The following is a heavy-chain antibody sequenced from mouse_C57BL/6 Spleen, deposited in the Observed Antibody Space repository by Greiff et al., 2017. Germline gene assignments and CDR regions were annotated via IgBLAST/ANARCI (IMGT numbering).Heavy chain of an antibody. J-gene: IGHJ3*01. CDR3: ARRFDGYSEGFAY. V-gene: IGHV2-2*01. Sequence: QVQLQQSGPGLVQPSQSLSITCTVSGFSLTSYGVHWVRQSPGKGLEWLGVIWSGGSTDYNAAFISRLSISKDNSKSQVFFKMNSLQAYDTAIYYCARRFDGYSEGFAYWGQGTLVTVSA. D-gene: IGHD2-3*01. CDR1: GFSLTSYG. CDR2: IWSGGST.